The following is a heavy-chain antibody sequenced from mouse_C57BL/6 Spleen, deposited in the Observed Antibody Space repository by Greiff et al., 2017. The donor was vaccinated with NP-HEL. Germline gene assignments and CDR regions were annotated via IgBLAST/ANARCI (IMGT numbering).Heavy chain of an antibody. D-gene: IGHD1-1*01. Sequence: VKLMESGPGLVQPSQSLSITCTVSGFSLTSYGVHWVRQSPGKGLEWLGVIWSGGSTDYNAAFISRLSISKDNSKSQVFFKMNSLQADDTAIYYCARNPLITTVVATNFDYWGQGTTLTVSS. J-gene: IGHJ2*01. CDR1: GFSLTSYG. CDR3: ARNPLITTVVATNFDY. CDR2: IWSGGST. V-gene: IGHV2-2*01.